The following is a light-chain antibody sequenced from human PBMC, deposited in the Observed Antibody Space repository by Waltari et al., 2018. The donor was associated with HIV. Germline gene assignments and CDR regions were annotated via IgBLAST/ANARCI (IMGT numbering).Light chain of an antibody. Sequence: QSALTQPASVSGSPGQSITIPCTGTSSDVGGYNYVSWYQQHPGKAPKLMIDEVSNRPSGVSNRFSGSKSGNTASLTISGVQAEDEADYYCSSYTSRSTLVFGGGTKLTVL. J-gene: IGLJ2*01. CDR1: SSDVGGYNY. V-gene: IGLV2-14*01. CDR2: EVS. CDR3: SSYTSRSTLV.